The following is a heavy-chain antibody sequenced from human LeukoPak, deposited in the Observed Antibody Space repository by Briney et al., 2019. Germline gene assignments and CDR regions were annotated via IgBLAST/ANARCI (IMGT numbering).Heavy chain of an antibody. V-gene: IGHV1-69*04. CDR3: ARDRHAAGDSWSGHKQYYYGMDV. CDR1: GGTFSSYA. Sequence: SVKVSCKASGGTFSSYAISWVRQAPGQGLEWMGRIIPILGIANYAQKFQGRVTITADKSTSTAYMELSSLRSEDTAVYYCARDRHAAGDSWSGHKQYYYGMDVWGQGTTVTVSS. J-gene: IGHJ6*02. D-gene: IGHD3-3*01. CDR2: IIPILGIA.